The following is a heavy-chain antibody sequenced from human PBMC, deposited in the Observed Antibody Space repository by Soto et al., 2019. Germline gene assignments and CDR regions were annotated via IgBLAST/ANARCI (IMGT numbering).Heavy chain of an antibody. CDR1: GFTFSGYA. Sequence: QVQLVESGGGVVQPGRSLRLSCAASGFTFSGYAMHWVRQAPGKGLEWVAVISYDGSNKYYADSVKGRFTISRDNSKNTLYLQMNSLRAEDTAVYYCARDRAYYYDSSGSDYWGQGTLVTVSS. D-gene: IGHD3-22*01. V-gene: IGHV3-30-3*01. CDR2: ISYDGSNK. CDR3: ARDRAYYYDSSGSDY. J-gene: IGHJ4*02.